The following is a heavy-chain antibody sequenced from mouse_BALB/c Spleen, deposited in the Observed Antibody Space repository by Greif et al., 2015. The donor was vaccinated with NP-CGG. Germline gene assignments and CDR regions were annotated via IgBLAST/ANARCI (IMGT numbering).Heavy chain of an antibody. CDR2: ISSGSSTI. V-gene: IGHV5-17*02. J-gene: IGHJ3*01. CDR1: GFTFSSFG. Sequence: DVKLVESGGGLVQPGGSRKLSCAASGFTFSSFGMHWVRQAPEKGLEWVAYISSGSSTIYYADTVKGRFTISRDNPKNTLFLQMTSLRSEDTAMYYCARWGYDGYYGFAYWGQGTLVTVSA. CDR3: ARWGYDGYYGFAY. D-gene: IGHD2-3*01.